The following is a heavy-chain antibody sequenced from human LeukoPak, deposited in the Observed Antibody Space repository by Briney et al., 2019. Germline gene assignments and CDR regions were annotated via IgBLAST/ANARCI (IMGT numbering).Heavy chain of an antibody. J-gene: IGHJ4*02. Sequence: PGGSLRLSCAASGFTVSSNYMSRVRQAPGKGLEWVSVIYSGGSTYYADSVKGRFTISRDNSKNTLYLQMNSLRAEDTAVYYCAKGSAMAYYFDYWGQGTLVTVSS. CDR1: GFTVSSNY. CDR3: AKGSAMAYYFDY. D-gene: IGHD5-18*01. V-gene: IGHV3-53*01. CDR2: IYSGGST.